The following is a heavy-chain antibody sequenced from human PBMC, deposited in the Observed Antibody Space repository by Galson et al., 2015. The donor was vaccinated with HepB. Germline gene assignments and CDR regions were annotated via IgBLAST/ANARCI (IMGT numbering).Heavy chain of an antibody. CDR2: ISYDGRNK. Sequence: SLRLSCAASGFTFNNYALHWVRQAPGKGLEWVALISYDGRNKYYADPVKGRFTISRDNSKNTLYLQMNSLRSEDTAVFYCSRDGTSYYNYRSGYYVGYWGQGTRVTVSS. D-gene: IGHD3-22*01. V-gene: IGHV3-30*04. CDR1: GFTFNNYA. J-gene: IGHJ4*02. CDR3: SRDGTSYYNYRSGYYVGY.